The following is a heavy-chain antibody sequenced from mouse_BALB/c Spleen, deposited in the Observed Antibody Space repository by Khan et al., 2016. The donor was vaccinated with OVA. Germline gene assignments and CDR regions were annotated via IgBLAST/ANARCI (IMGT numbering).Heavy chain of an antibody. CDR1: GYHFTSYD. J-gene: IGHJ3*01. CDR2: IFPGHGST. CDR3: VRLGSYGSSYGCAY. V-gene: IGHV1-85*01. D-gene: IGHD1-1*01. Sequence: QVRLQQSGTELVKPGASVKLSCKAPGYHFTSYDINWVRQRPEQGLEWIGWIFPGHGSTKYNEKFKCKATLTTDKSSSTAYMQLSRLTSEASAVSFCVRLGSYGSSYGCAYWGEGTLVTVSA.